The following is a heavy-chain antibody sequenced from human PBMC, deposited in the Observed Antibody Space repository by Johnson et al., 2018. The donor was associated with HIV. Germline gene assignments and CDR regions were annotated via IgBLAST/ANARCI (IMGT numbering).Heavy chain of an antibody. Sequence: VQLVESGGGLVQPGGSLRLSCAASGFTFSSYAMSWVREAPGKGLEWVSGINWNGATPGSADAVKGRLTISRHNAKNFLYLQMNSLIGEDTALYFCARDTYYYDTSGYLIRPRAFDVWGKGTMVTVSS. J-gene: IGHJ3*01. V-gene: IGHV3-20*04. D-gene: IGHD3-22*01. CDR1: GFTFSSYA. CDR3: ARDTYYYDTSGYLIRPRAFDV. CDR2: INWNGATP.